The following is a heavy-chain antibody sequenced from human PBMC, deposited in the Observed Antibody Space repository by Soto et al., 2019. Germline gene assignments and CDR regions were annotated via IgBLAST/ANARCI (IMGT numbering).Heavy chain of an antibody. D-gene: IGHD1-26*01. CDR3: AKEATFYGMDV. V-gene: IGHV3-23*01. CDR1: GLTFRGYS. J-gene: IGHJ6*02. CDR2: ISGSGGST. Sequence: GGSMILSCAASGLTFRGYSMSWVRQARGKGLEWVSAISGSGGSTYYADSVKGRFTISRDNSKNTLYLQMNSLRAEDTAVYYCAKEATFYGMDVWGQGTTVTVSS.